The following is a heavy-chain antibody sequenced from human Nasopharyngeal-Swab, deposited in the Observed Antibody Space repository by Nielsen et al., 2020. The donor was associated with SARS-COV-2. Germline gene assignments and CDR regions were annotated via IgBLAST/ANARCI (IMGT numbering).Heavy chain of an antibody. D-gene: IGHD1-26*01. CDR3: AREWIVGAPNDAFDI. Sequence: SQPLSLTCALSGDSVSSNSAAWTWLRQSPSSCLEWLGRTYYRSKWYNDYAVSVKSRITINPDTSKNQFSLQLNSVTPEDTAVYYCAREWIVGAPNDAFDIWGQGTMVTVSS. CDR2: TYYRSKWYN. CDR1: GDSVSSNSAA. V-gene: IGHV6-1*01. J-gene: IGHJ3*02.